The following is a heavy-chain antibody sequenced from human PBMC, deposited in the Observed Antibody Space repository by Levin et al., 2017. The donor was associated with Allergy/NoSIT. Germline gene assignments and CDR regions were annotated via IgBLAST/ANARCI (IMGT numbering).Heavy chain of an antibody. J-gene: IGHJ4*02. CDR3: ASAYDFWSGWYLLASAKERGFDY. Sequence: TGESLKISCKASGGTFSSYAISWVRQAPGQGLEWMGGIIPIFGTANYAQKFQGRVTITADKSTSTAYMELSSLRSEDTAVYYCASAYDFWSGWYLLASAKERGFDYWGQGTLVTVSS. CDR2: IIPIFGTA. V-gene: IGHV1-69*06. CDR1: GGTFSSYA. D-gene: IGHD3-3*01.